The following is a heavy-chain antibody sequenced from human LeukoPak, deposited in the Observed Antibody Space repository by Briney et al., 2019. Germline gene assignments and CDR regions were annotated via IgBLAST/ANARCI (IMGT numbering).Heavy chain of an antibody. V-gene: IGHV1-2*02. CDR2: INPNSGGT. CDR3: ARPLYYYDSSGYQLWGPCFDY. Sequence: GASVKVSCKASGYTFTGYYMHWVRQAPGQGLEWMGWINPNSGGTNYAQKFQGRVTMTRDTSISTAYMELSSLRSDDTAVYYCARPLYYYDSSGYQLWGPCFDYWGQGTLVTVSS. J-gene: IGHJ4*02. D-gene: IGHD3-22*01. CDR1: GYTFTGYY.